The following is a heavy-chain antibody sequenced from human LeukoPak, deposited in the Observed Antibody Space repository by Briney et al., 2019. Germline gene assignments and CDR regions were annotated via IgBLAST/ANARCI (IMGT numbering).Heavy chain of an antibody. J-gene: IGHJ6*03. CDR1: GGSISSSRDY. D-gene: IGHD3-16*01. Sequence: SETLSLTCTVSGGSISSSRDYWAWIRQPPGKGLEWIANIYYSGSTYYSPSLKSRVTISVDTSKNQFFLKLSSVTAADTAVYYCARVSQVGLYYYYYYMDVWGKGTTVTISS. CDR3: ARVSQVGLYYYYYYMDV. CDR2: IYYSGST. V-gene: IGHV4-39*07.